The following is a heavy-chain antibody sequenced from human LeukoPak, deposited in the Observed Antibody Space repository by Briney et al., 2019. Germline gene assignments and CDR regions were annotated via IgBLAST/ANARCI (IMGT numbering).Heavy chain of an antibody. Sequence: ASVKVSCKASGCTFTGYYMHWVRQAPAQGLEWMGWINPNSGGTNYAQKFQGRVTMTRDTSISTAYMELSRLRSDDTAVYYCARGRSTTGTFFIYWGQGTLVTVSS. J-gene: IGHJ4*02. CDR3: ARGRSTTGTFFIY. CDR1: GCTFTGYY. V-gene: IGHV1-2*02. CDR2: INPNSGGT. D-gene: IGHD1-1*01.